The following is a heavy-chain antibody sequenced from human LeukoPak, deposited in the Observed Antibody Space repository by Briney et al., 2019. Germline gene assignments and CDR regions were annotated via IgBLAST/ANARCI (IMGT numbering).Heavy chain of an antibody. CDR1: GFTFSSYA. V-gene: IGHV3-48*04. Sequence: GGSLRLSCAASGFTFSSYAMSWVRQAPGKGLEWVSYISSSGSTIYYADSVKGRFTISRDNAKNSLYLQMNSLRAEDTAVYYCAREAMTTVTADAFDIWGQGTMVTVSS. CDR2: ISSSGSTI. D-gene: IGHD4-17*01. CDR3: AREAMTTVTADAFDI. J-gene: IGHJ3*02.